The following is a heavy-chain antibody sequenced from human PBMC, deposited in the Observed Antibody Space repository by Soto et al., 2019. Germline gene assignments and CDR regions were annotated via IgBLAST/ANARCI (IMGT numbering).Heavy chain of an antibody. V-gene: IGHV3-7*01. D-gene: IGHD2-21*01. CDR3: AREAPIAVLDY. CDR1: GFTFSSYW. J-gene: IGHJ4*02. Sequence: GGSLRLSCAASGFTFSSYWMSWVRQAPGKGLEWVANINQHGSAEYYVDSLKGRFTISRDNADNSLYLQIYSLRAEDTAVYYCAREAPIAVLDYWGQGTLVTVSS. CDR2: INQHGSAE.